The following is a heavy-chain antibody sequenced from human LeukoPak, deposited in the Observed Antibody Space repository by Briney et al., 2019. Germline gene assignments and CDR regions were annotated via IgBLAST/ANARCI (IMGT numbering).Heavy chain of an antibody. Sequence: GESLKISCKGSGYRFTSHWIGWARQMPGKGRGWMGVVQPGGSETRHSPSFQGRVNMSVDKSIRTAYLQWSSLRPSDSAIYYCARHNTLASGSLLPSPYWGQGTLVTVSS. D-gene: IGHD6-13*01. CDR1: GYRFTSHW. CDR3: ARHNTLASGSLLPSPY. J-gene: IGHJ4*02. CDR2: VQPGGSET. V-gene: IGHV5-51*01.